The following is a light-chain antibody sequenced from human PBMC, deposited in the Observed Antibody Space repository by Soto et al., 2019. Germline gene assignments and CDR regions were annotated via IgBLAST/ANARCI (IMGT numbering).Light chain of an antibody. J-gene: IGKJ1*01. V-gene: IGKV3-15*01. CDR1: QSISNN. CDR2: GAS. Sequence: EIVMTQSPATLSVSPGERGTLSCRASQSISNNLAWYQQKPGQAPRLLIYGASTRATGIPARFSGSGSGTEFTLTISSLQSEDFAVYYCQQYGSFGQGTKVDIK. CDR3: QQYGS.